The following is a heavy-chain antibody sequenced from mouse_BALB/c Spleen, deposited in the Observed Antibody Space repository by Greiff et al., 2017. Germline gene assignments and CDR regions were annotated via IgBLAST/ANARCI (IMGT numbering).Heavy chain of an antibody. J-gene: IGHJ4*01. CDR3: NADRGFAY. Sequence: EVQLQQSGAELVRSGASVKLSCTASGFNIKDYYMHWVKQRPEQGLEWIGWIDPENGDTEYAPKFQGKATMTADTSSNTAYLQLSSLTSEDTAVYYCNADRGFAYWGQGTSVTVSS. V-gene: IGHV14-4*02. D-gene: IGHD2-14*01. CDR2: IDPENGDT. CDR1: GFNIKDYY.